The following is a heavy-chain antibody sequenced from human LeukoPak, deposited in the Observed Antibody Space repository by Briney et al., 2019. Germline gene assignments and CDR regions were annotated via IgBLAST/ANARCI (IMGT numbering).Heavy chain of an antibody. Sequence: ASVKVSCKASGYTFTDYYMHWVRQAPGQGLEWMGWINPNSGGTNYAQKFQGRVTMTRDTSISTAYMELSRLTSDDTAVYYCARGVAGPYYYYYMDVWGRGTTVTISS. J-gene: IGHJ6*03. D-gene: IGHD6-19*01. CDR3: ARGVAGPYYYYYMDV. CDR2: INPNSGGT. CDR1: GYTFTDYY. V-gene: IGHV1-2*02.